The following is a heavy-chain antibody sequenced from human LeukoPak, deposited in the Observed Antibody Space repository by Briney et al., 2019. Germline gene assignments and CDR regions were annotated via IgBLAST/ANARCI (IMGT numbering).Heavy chain of an antibody. CDR3: ANWVSRGGYYHYYMDV. D-gene: IGHD3-16*01. CDR2: ISWDSVTI. V-gene: IGHV3-9*01. J-gene: IGHJ6*03. Sequence: PGGSLRLSCSVSGFTLEDFAMHWVRQAPGKGLEWVAQISWDSVTIRYADSVKGRFTISRDNAKNTVYLQMNSLRTEDTAVYYCANWVSRGGYYHYYMDVWGKGTTVTVSS. CDR1: GFTLEDFA.